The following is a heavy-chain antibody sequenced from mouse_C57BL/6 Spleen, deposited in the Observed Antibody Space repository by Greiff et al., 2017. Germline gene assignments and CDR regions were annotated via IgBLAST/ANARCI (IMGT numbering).Heavy chain of an antibody. D-gene: IGHD1-1*01. CDR1: GYTFTSYW. Sequence: QVQLQQPGAELVMPGASVKLSCKASGYTFTSYWMHWVKQRPGQGLEWIGEIDPSDSYTNYNQKFKGKSTLTVDKSSSTAYMQLSSLTSDDSAVYYCARVTTVVVPDYWGQGTTLTVSS. CDR2: IDPSDSYT. V-gene: IGHV1-69*01. CDR3: ARVTTVVVPDY. J-gene: IGHJ2*01.